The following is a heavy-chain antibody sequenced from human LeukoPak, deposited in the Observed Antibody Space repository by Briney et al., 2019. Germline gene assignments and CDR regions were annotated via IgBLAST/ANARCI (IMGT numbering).Heavy chain of an antibody. Sequence: GGSLRLSCAASGFTFSDYYMSWIRQAPGKGLEWVSYISSSGSTIYYADSVKGRFTISRDNAKNSMYLQMNSLRAEDTAVYYCARDTDIVATSGFDYWGQGTLVTVSS. V-gene: IGHV3-11*01. D-gene: IGHD5-12*01. CDR3: ARDTDIVATSGFDY. CDR2: ISSSGSTI. CDR1: GFTFSDYY. J-gene: IGHJ4*02.